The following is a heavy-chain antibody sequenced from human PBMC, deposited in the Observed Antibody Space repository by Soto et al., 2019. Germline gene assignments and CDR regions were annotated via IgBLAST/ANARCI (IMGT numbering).Heavy chain of an antibody. V-gene: IGHV4-59*01. CDR2: SYYSGTT. D-gene: IGHD2-15*01. J-gene: IGHJ4*02. CDR1: GGSINGYY. CDR3: ARDPGTSCSGGTCYATFDS. Sequence: SETLSLTCTVSGGSINGYYWNWIRQPPGKGLEWIGYSYYSGTTNYNPSLRSRVTISVDRSKNQFSLRLSSVTAADSAVYYCARDPGTSCSGGTCYATFDSWGQGTLVTVSS.